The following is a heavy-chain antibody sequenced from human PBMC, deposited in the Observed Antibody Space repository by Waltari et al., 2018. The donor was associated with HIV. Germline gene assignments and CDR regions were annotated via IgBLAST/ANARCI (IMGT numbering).Heavy chain of an antibody. Sequence: LQLQESAPRLVTPSETMPLTCTVSACSISSVSYYWCWICQSPRKGLEWIGSIYYSGSTYYNPSLKSRVTISVDTSKNQFSLKLSSVTAADTAVYYCARIPGDGGELLPNFDYWGQGTLVTVSS. D-gene: IGHD1-26*01. J-gene: IGHJ4*02. CDR2: IYYSGST. V-gene: IGHV4-39*07. CDR3: ARIPGDGGELLPNFDY. CDR1: ACSISSVSYY.